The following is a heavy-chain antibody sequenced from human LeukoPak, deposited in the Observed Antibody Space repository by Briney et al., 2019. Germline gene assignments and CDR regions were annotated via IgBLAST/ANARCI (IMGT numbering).Heavy chain of an antibody. D-gene: IGHD5-18*01. Sequence: ASVKVSCKASGGTFSSYAISWVRQATGQGLEWMGWMNPNSGNTGYAQKLQGRVTITRSTSISTAYMELSSLRSEDTAVYYCARGATAMGLKPNDYWGQGTLVTVSS. V-gene: IGHV1-8*03. CDR1: GGTFSSYA. J-gene: IGHJ4*02. CDR3: ARGATAMGLKPNDY. CDR2: MNPNSGNT.